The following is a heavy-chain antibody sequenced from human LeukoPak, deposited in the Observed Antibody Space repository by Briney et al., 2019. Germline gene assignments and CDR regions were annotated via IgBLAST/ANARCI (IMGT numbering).Heavy chain of an antibody. J-gene: IGHJ4*02. CDR1: GFTFSSYA. CDR2: ISGSGGST. Sequence: PGGFLRLSCAASGFTFSSYAMSWVRQAPGKGLEWVSAISGSGGSTYYADSVKGRFTISRDNSKNTLYLQMNSLRAEDTAVYYCAKSPARRMVRGVMSGYFDYWGQGTLVTVSS. V-gene: IGHV3-23*01. CDR3: AKSPARRMVRGVMSGYFDY. D-gene: IGHD3-10*01.